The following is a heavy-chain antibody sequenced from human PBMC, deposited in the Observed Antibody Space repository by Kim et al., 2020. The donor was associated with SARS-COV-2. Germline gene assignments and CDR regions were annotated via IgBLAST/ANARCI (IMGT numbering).Heavy chain of an antibody. J-gene: IGHJ6*02. Sequence: GGSLRLSCAASGFTFSSYGMHWVRQAPGKGLEWVAVIWYDGSNKYYVDSVKGRFTISRDNSKNTLYLQMNSLRAEDTAVDYCARDLLVGATFYGMDVWRQGTTLPVSS. V-gene: IGHV3-33*01. CDR2: IWYDGSNK. D-gene: IGHD1-26*01. CDR1: GFTFSSYG. CDR3: ARDLLVGATFYGMDV.